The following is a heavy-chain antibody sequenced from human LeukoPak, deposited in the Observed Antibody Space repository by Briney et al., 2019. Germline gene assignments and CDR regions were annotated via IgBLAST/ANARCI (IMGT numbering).Heavy chain of an antibody. CDR3: ARLNFPTMDV. Sequence: SETLSLTCTVSGGSISSSSYYWGWIRQPPGKGLEWIGSIYYSGSTYYNPPLKSRVTISVDTSKNQFSLKLSSVTAADTAVYYCARLNFPTMDVWGQGTTVTVSS. CDR1: GGSISSSSYY. J-gene: IGHJ6*02. V-gene: IGHV4-39*01. CDR2: IYYSGST.